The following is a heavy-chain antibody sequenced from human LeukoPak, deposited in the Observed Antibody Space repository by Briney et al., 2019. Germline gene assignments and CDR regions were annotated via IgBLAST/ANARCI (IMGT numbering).Heavy chain of an antibody. CDR2: ISSSSSTI. Sequence: GGSLRLSCAASGFTFSSYSMNWVRQAPGKGLEWVSYISSSSSTIYYADSVKGRFTISRDNAKNSLYLQMNSLRAEDTAVYYCARDFATTHDPGAFDIWGQGTMVTVSS. V-gene: IGHV3-48*01. D-gene: IGHD1-14*01. CDR1: GFTFSSYS. J-gene: IGHJ3*02. CDR3: ARDFATTHDPGAFDI.